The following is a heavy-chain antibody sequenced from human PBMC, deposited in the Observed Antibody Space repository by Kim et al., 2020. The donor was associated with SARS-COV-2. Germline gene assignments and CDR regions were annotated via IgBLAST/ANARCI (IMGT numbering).Heavy chain of an antibody. Sequence: GGSLRLSCAASGFTFSSYAMHWVRQAPGKGLEYVSAISSNGGSTYYANSVKGRFTISRDNSKNTLYLQMGSLRAEDMAVYYCAREPKWDTAMVTPRAYYYYGMDVWGQEATVTVSS. V-gene: IGHV3-64*01. CDR2: ISSNGGST. J-gene: IGHJ6*02. D-gene: IGHD5-18*01. CDR1: GFTFSSYA. CDR3: AREPKWDTAMVTPRAYYYYGMDV.